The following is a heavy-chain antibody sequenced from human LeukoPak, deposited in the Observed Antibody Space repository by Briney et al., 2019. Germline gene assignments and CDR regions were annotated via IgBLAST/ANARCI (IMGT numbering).Heavy chain of an antibody. J-gene: IGHJ4*02. CDR3: AKGTGGYYGPFDS. D-gene: IGHD3-3*01. CDR1: GFTFEGFA. Sequence: GGSLRLSCAASGFTFEGFALFWVRQAPGKGLEWVSGINWNSGSVDFADSVKGRFTTSRDNARNSLYLQMKSLRTEDTALYYCAKGTGGYYGPFDSWGQGTLVTVSS. V-gene: IGHV3-9*01. CDR2: INWNSGSV.